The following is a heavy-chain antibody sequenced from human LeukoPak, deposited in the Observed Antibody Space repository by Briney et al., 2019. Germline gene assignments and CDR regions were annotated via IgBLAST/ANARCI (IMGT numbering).Heavy chain of an antibody. Sequence: ASVKVSCKASGYTFTSYAISWVRQAPRQGLEWMGWISAYNGNTNYAQKLQGRVTMTTDTSTSTAYMELRSLRSDDTAVYYCERGYCSSTSCPKALRAAFDIWGQGTMVTVSS. V-gene: IGHV1-18*01. CDR2: ISAYNGNT. CDR1: GYTFTSYA. J-gene: IGHJ3*02. CDR3: ERGYCSSTSCPKALRAAFDI. D-gene: IGHD2-2*01.